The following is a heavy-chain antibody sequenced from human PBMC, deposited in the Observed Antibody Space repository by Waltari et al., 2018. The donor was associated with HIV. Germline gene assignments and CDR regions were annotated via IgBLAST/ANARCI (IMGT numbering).Heavy chain of an antibody. Sequence: QVQLQESGPGLVRPSQPLSLNCTVPGGSLPSGRSPWSCTRQPAGKDLEWIGRFYTGGNTDYNPSRTSRVTLSVDTSNNQFSLKLSSLTAAGTAVYYCARALDYYESGSFPWWFFDLWGRGTLVTVSS. D-gene: IGHD3-10*01. CDR2: FYTGGNT. CDR3: ARALDYYESGSFPWWFFDL. CDR1: GGSLPSGRSP. J-gene: IGHJ2*01. V-gene: IGHV4-61*02.